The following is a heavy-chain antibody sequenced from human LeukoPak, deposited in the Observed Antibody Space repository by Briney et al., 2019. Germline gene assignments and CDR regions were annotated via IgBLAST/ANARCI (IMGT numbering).Heavy chain of an antibody. J-gene: IGHJ3*02. CDR1: GGTFNNSA. CDR3: AKPRRMGGDVDDAFDI. V-gene: IGHV1-69*05. D-gene: IGHD1-26*01. Sequence: ASVKVSCKTSGGTFNNSAISWVRQAPGQGLEWLGGIMPLFGTAGYAQKFQGRVTITKDESTRTVYLELTSLTSDDTAVYYCAKPRRMGGDVDDAFDIWGQGTMVTVSS. CDR2: IMPLFGTA.